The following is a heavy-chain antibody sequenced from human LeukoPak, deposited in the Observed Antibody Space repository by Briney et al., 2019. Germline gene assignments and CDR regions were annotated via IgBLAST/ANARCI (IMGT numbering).Heavy chain of an antibody. J-gene: IGHJ4*02. CDR1: GFTVSNKF. CDR2: IYNNGDT. D-gene: IGHD1-1*01. Sequence: GGSLRLSCAASGFTVSNKFLNWVRQAPGKGLEWVPVIYNNGDTYYTDSVKGRFTISRDTSKNTLYLQMNSLRAEDTAVYYCAKTDNWSDDYFDYWGQGTLVTVSS. V-gene: IGHV3-53*01. CDR3: AKTDNWSDDYFDY.